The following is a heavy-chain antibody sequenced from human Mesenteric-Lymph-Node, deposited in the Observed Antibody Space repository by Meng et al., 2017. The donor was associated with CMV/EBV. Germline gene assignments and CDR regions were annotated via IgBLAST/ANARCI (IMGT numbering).Heavy chain of an antibody. D-gene: IGHD6-19*01. J-gene: IGHJ4*02. CDR3: SRQVEVAGTDFDY. CDR1: GFTVSGSA. Sequence: SGFTVSGSAVHWVRQASGKGLEWVGRIRSKTNSYATAYAASVKGRLIISRDDSKSTAYLQMNSLKTEDTAVYYCSRQVEVAGTDFDYWGQGTLVTVSS. V-gene: IGHV3-73*01. CDR2: IRSKTNSYAT.